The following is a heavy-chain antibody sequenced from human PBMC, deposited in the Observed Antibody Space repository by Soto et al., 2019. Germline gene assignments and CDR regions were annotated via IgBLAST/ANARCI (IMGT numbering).Heavy chain of an antibody. D-gene: IGHD1-26*01. CDR2: MNPNSGNT. CDR1: GYTFTSYD. Sequence: ASVKVSCKASGYTFTSYDINWVRQVTGQGLEWMGWMNPNSGNTGYAQKFQGRVTMTRNTSISTAYMELSSLRSEDTAVYYCARGLGWELLVDYYYYGMDVWGQGTTVTVSS. J-gene: IGHJ6*02. CDR3: ARGLGWELLVDYYYYGMDV. V-gene: IGHV1-8*01.